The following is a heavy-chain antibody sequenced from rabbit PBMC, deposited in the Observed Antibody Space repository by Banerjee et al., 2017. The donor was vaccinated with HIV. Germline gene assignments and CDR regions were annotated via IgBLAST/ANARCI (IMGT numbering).Heavy chain of an antibody. V-gene: IGHV1S40*01. J-gene: IGHJ4*01. Sequence: QSLEESGGDLVKPGASLTLTCKASGFSFSSSYWGCWVRQAPGRGLEWIACIDVSKSGSTYYATWAKGRFTISKTSSTTVTLQMTSLTAADTATYFCARDSAGREDFNLWGPGTLVTVS. CDR2: IDVSKSGST. CDR1: GFSFSSSYW. D-gene: IGHD4-2*01. CDR3: ARDSAGREDFNL.